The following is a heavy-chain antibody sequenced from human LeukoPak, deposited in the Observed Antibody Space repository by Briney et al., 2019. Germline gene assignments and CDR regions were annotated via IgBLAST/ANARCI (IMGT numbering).Heavy chain of an antibody. Sequence: SETLSLTCAVYGGSFSGYYWSWIRQPPGKGLEWIGEINHSGSTNYNPSLKSRVTISVDTSKNQFSLKLSSVTAADTAVYYFSSYGDIAAAGNPFDYWGQGPLVTVSS. CDR1: GGSFSGYY. CDR3: SSYGDIAAAGNPFDY. D-gene: IGHD6-13*01. CDR2: INHSGST. J-gene: IGHJ4*02. V-gene: IGHV4-34*01.